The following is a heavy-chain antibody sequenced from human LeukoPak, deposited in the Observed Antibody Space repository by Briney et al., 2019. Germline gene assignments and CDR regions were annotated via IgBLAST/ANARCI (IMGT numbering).Heavy chain of an antibody. CDR1: GFTFSSYW. D-gene: IGHD3-3*01. V-gene: IGHV3-7*01. Sequence: GGSLRLSCAASGFTFSSYWMSWVRQAPGKGLEWVANIKQDGSEKYYVDSVKGRFTISRDNAKNSLYLQMNSLRAEDTAVYYCARERFLEWLFEGWEYYYYYMDVWGKGTTVTVSS. CDR3: ARERFLEWLFEGWEYYYYYMDV. J-gene: IGHJ6*03. CDR2: IKQDGSEK.